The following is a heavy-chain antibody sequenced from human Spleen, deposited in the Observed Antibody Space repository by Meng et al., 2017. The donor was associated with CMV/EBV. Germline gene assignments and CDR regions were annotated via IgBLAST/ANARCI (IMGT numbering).Heavy chain of an antibody. Sequence: ASVKVSCKASGYTFTGYYMHWVRQAPGQGLEWMGWINPNSGGTKYAQKFQGRVTMTRDTSISTAYMELSSLRSDDTAVYYCARGGYCSSSSCYEFDHWGQGALVTVSS. V-gene: IGHV1-2*02. J-gene: IGHJ4*02. CDR1: GYTFTGYY. CDR2: INPNSGGT. D-gene: IGHD2-2*01. CDR3: ARGGYCSSSSCYEFDH.